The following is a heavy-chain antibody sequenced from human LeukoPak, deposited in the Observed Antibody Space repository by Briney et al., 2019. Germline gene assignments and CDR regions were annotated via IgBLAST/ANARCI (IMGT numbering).Heavy chain of an antibody. D-gene: IGHD3-22*01. V-gene: IGHV4-4*07. CDR1: GGSISSYY. CDR2: IYTSGST. J-gene: IGHJ4*02. Sequence: SETLSLTCTVSGGSISSYYWSWIRQPAGKGLEWIGRIYTSGSTNYNPSLKGRVTISVDTSKNQFSLKLSSVTAADTAVYYCARDLSYYYDSSGYFDYWGQGTLVTVSS. CDR3: ARDLSYYYDSSGYFDY.